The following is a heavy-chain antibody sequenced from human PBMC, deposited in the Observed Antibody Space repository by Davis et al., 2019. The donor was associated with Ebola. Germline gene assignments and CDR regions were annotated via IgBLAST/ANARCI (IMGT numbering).Heavy chain of an antibody. CDR1: GFTFSSYW. CDR3: ARGSSNIVVVTAILGFDP. J-gene: IGHJ5*02. D-gene: IGHD2-21*02. CDR2: INSDGSST. V-gene: IGHV3-74*01. Sequence: PGGSLRLSCAASGFTFSSYWRHWVRQAPGKGLVWVSRINSDGSSTSYADSVKGRFTISRDNAKNTLYLQMNSLGAEETAVYYCARGSSNIVVVTAILGFDPWGQGTLVTVSS.